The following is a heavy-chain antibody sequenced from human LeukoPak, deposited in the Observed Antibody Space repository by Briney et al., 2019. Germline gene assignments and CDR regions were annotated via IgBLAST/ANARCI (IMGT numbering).Heavy chain of an antibody. CDR3: ARGRLAAAGCWFDP. Sequence: GASVKVSCKASGYTFTSYDINWVRQATGQGLEWMGWMNPNSGNTGYAQKFRGRVTMTRNTSISTAYMELSSLRSEDTAVYYCARGRLAAAGCWFDPWGQGTLVTVSS. D-gene: IGHD6-13*01. J-gene: IGHJ5*02. CDR2: MNPNSGNT. CDR1: GYTFTSYD. V-gene: IGHV1-8*01.